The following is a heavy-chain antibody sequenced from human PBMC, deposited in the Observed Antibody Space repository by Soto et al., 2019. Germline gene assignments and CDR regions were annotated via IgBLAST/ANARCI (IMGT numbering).Heavy chain of an antibody. Sequence: QVTLKESGPVLVKPTETLTLTCTVSGFSLGNGRVGVSWIRQPPGKALEWLAHIFSTDEKSYSTSLKSRLTISKDTSKSQVVLTMTNMDPVDTATYYCVRIAYFYDSSGHYFDYWGQGTLVTVSS. V-gene: IGHV2-26*01. J-gene: IGHJ4*02. CDR1: GFSLGNGRVG. CDR3: VRIAYFYDSSGHYFDY. D-gene: IGHD3-22*01. CDR2: IFSTDEK.